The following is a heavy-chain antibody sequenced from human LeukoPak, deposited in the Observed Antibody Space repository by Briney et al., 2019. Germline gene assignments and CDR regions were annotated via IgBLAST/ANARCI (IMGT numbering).Heavy chain of an antibody. D-gene: IGHD4-17*01. V-gene: IGHV1-46*01. CDR1: GYTFTIYY. Sequence: ASVNVSCKASGYTFTIYYMHWVRQAPGQGLEWMGIINPSGGSTSYAQKFQGRVTMTRDTSTSTVYMELSSLRSEDTAVYYCAREFPTSTVTTHWSGRPQDAFDIWGQGTMVTVSS. J-gene: IGHJ3*02. CDR2: INPSGGST. CDR3: AREFPTSTVTTHWSGRPQDAFDI.